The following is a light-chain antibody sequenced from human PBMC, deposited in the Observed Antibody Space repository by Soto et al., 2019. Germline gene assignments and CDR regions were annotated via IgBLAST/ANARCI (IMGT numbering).Light chain of an antibody. Sequence: DIQMTQSPSSLSASVGDRFTVTCRASQSISNHLNWYQQKPGKAPKLLIYAASNLHSGVPSRFSGSGSGTDFTLTISSLQLEDFATYYCQESYSRPPWMFGQGTKVDIK. CDR3: QESYSRPPWM. CDR1: QSISNH. V-gene: IGKV1-39*01. CDR2: AAS. J-gene: IGKJ1*01.